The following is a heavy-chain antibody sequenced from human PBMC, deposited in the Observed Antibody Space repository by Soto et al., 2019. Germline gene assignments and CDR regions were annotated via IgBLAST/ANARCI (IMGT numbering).Heavy chain of an antibody. CDR3: ARGMTTVTTFDY. CDR1: GGSISSGGYY. V-gene: IGHV4-30-2*01. CDR2: IYHSGCT. Sequence: QLQLQESGSGPVKPSQTLSLTCAVSGGSISSGGYYCNWIRQPPGKGLEWLGYIYHSGCTYYNPSLNSRVTRSVDRSKNQFSLKLSSVTAADTAVYYCARGMTTVTTFDYWGQGTLVTVSS. J-gene: IGHJ4*02. D-gene: IGHD4-17*01.